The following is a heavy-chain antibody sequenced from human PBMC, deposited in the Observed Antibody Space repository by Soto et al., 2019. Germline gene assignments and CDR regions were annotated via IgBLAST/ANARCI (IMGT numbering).Heavy chain of an antibody. V-gene: IGHV3-11*06. CDR1: GFTFSDYY. Sequence: QVQLVESGGGLVKPGGSLRLSCAASGFTFSDYYMSWVRQAPGKGLEWVSSISSTTNYIYYADSMKGRFTVSRDNAKNSVYLDMNSLSAEDTAVYYCARESEDLTSNFDYWGQGTLVTVSS. CDR2: ISSTTNYI. J-gene: IGHJ4*02. CDR3: ARESEDLTSNFDY.